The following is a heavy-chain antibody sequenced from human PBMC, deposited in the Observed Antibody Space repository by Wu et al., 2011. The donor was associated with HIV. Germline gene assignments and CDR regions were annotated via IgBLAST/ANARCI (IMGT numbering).Heavy chain of an antibody. D-gene: IGHD6-19*01. CDR1: GDTFSTYG. Sequence: QVQLVQSGAEVKKPGSSVKVSCKASGDTFSTYGINWVRQAPGQGLEWMGGIIPILGTVKYAQKFQGRVTITADKSTSTAYMELSSLRSDDTAIYYCAKTRGAVAGLLDFWGQGSLVTVSS. V-gene: IGHV1-69*14. CDR2: IIPILGTV. J-gene: IGHJ4*02. CDR3: AKTRGAVAGLLDF.